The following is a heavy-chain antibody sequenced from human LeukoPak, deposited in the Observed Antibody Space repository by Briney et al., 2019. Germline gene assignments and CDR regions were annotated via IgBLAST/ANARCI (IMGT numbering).Heavy chain of an antibody. V-gene: IGHV3-23*01. Sequence: GGSLTLSCAASGFTFSSYAMSWVRQAPGKGLEWVSAISGSGGSTYSADSVKGRFPISRANAKNPLFLQMNSLRDEDKAVYYCAKASPSSYCGTTRCSVNFDYWGQGTLVTVSS. CDR1: GFTFSSYA. CDR3: AKASPSSYCGTTRCSVNFDY. J-gene: IGHJ4*02. D-gene: IGHD2-2*01. CDR2: ISGSGGST.